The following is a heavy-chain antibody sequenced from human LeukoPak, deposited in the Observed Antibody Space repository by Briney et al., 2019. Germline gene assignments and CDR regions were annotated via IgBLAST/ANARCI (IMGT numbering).Heavy chain of an antibody. CDR1: GYTFTGCY. J-gene: IGHJ3*02. Sequence: GASVKVSCKASGYTFTGCYMHWVRQAPGQGLERMGWINPNSGGTNYAQKFQGRVTMTRDTSISTAYMELSRLRSDDTAVYYCARCTAAADADAFDIWGQGTMVTVSS. CDR2: INPNSGGT. D-gene: IGHD6-13*01. V-gene: IGHV1-2*02. CDR3: ARCTAAADADAFDI.